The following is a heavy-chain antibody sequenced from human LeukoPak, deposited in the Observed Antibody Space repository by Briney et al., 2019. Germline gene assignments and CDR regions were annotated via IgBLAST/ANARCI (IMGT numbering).Heavy chain of an antibody. CDR1: GFTLSSYA. CDR2: ISGSGGST. J-gene: IGHJ6*02. D-gene: IGHD3-3*01. V-gene: IGHV3-23*01. CDR3: AKSPSHYDFWSGAYYYYGMDV. Sequence: GGSLRLSCAASGFTLSSYAMSWVRQAPGKGLEWVSAISGSGGSTYYADSVKGRFTISRDNSKNTLYLQMNSLRAEDTAVYYCAKSPSHYDFWSGAYYYYGMDVWGQGTTVTVSS.